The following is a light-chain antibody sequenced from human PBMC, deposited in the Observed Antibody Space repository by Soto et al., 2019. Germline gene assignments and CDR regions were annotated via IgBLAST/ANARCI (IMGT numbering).Light chain of an antibody. J-gene: IGLJ3*02. CDR1: SSNIGAGHD. Sequence: QSVLTQPPSVSGAPGQRVTISCTGSSSNIGAGHDVHWYQQLPGTAPKLLIYGNGNRPSGVPDRFSGSKSGTSASLAITGLQAEDEADYYCSSYAGIKHWVFGGGTKLTVL. CDR3: SSYAGIKHWV. CDR2: GNG. V-gene: IGLV1-40*01.